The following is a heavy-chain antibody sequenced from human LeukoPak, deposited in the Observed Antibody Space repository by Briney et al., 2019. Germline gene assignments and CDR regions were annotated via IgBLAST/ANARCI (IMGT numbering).Heavy chain of an antibody. J-gene: IGHJ4*02. D-gene: IGHD1-26*01. V-gene: IGHV3-30-3*01. Sequence: GRSLRLSCAASGFTFSSYAMHWVRQAPGKGLEWVAVISYDGSNKYYADSVKGRFTISRDNFKNTLYLQMNSLRAEDTAVYYCAKEVIVGVSFDYWGQGTLVTVSS. CDR2: ISYDGSNK. CDR1: GFTFSSYA. CDR3: AKEVIVGVSFDY.